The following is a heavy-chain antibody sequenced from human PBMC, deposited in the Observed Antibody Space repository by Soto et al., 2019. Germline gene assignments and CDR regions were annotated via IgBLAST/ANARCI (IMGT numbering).Heavy chain of an antibody. CDR1: GGTFSSYT. CDR3: AREEYYYGSGAFFDY. Sequence: QVRLVQSGAEVKKPGSSVKVSCKASGGTFSSYTISWVRQAPGQGLEWMGRIIPILGIANYAQKFQGRVTITADKSTSTAYMELSSLRSEDTAVYYCAREEYYYGSGAFFDYWGQGTLVTVS. J-gene: IGHJ4*02. V-gene: IGHV1-69*08. CDR2: IIPILGIA. D-gene: IGHD3-10*01.